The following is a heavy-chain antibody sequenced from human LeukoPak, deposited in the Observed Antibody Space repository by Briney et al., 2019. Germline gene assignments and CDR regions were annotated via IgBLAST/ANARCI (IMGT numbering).Heavy chain of an antibody. CDR3: ARVRGGNRPRSHDFDAFDI. Sequence: ASVKVSCKASGYTFTSYDINWVRQATGQGLEWMGWMNPNSGNTGYAQKFQGRVTMTRNTSISTAYMELSSLRSEDTAVYYRARVRGGNRPRSHDFDAFDIWGQGTMVTVSS. V-gene: IGHV1-8*01. D-gene: IGHD4-23*01. CDR2: MNPNSGNT. J-gene: IGHJ3*02. CDR1: GYTFTSYD.